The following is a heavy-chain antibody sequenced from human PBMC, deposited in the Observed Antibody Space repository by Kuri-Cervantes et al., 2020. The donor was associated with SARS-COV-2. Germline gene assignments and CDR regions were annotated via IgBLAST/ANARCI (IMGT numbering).Heavy chain of an antibody. Sequence: SETLSLTCTVSGGSVSSGSYYWSWIRQPPGKGLEWIGYIYYSGSTNYNPSLKSRVTISVDTSKNQFSLKLSSVTAADTAVYYCARVMSTSSIAARPRPYYFGYWGQGTLVTVSS. CDR3: ARVMSTSSIAARPRPYYFGY. CDR2: IYYSGST. CDR1: GGSVSSGSYY. D-gene: IGHD6-6*01. V-gene: IGHV4-61*01. J-gene: IGHJ4*02.